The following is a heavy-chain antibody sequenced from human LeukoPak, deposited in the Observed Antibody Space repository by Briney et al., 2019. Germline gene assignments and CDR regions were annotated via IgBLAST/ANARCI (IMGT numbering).Heavy chain of an antibody. CDR1: GGTFSSYA. D-gene: IGHD6-19*01. CDR2: IIPIFGTA. Sequence: SVKVSCKASGGTFSSYAISWVRQAPGQGLEWMGGIIPIFGTANYAQKFQGRVTITADESTCTAYMELSSLRSEDTAVYYCASTRPAVAGGGYYFDYWGQGTLVTVSS. J-gene: IGHJ4*02. CDR3: ASTRPAVAGGGYYFDY. V-gene: IGHV1-69*13.